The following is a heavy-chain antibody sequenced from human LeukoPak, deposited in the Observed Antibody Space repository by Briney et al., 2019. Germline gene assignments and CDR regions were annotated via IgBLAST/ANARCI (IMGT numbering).Heavy chain of an antibody. CDR2: ISSSSSYI. J-gene: IGHJ4*02. D-gene: IGHD2-15*01. CDR1: GFTFSSYS. Sequence: GGSLRLSCAASGFTFSSYSMNWVRQAPGKGLEWVSSISSSSSYIYYADSVKGRFTISRDNAKNSLYPQMNSLRAEDTAVYYCATLGWGYCSGGSCSLIDYWGQGTLVTVSS. CDR3: ATLGWGYCSGGSCSLIDY. V-gene: IGHV3-21*01.